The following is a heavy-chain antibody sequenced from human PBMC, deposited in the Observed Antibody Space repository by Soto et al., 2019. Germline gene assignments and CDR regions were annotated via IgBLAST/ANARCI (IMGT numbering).Heavy chain of an antibody. CDR3: ARELRFLGEFDY. CDR2: IEEDGREK. CDR1: GFTFSNHG. V-gene: IGHV3-7*01. D-gene: IGHD3-3*01. Sequence: GGSLRLSCVVSGFTFSNHGMSWVRQAPGKGLEWAANIEEDGREKHYVDSVKGRFTISRDNAKNSLFLQMNSLRAEDTAVYYCARELRFLGEFDYWGQGTLVTVSS. J-gene: IGHJ4*02.